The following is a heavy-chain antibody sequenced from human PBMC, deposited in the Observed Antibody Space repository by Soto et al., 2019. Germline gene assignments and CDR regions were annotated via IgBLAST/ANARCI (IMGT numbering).Heavy chain of an antibody. CDR1: GFTLSNYG. Sequence: QVQLVESGGGVVQPGWSLRLSCAASGFTLSNYGMQWVRQAPGTGLEWVAAISDDGRRQYYADSVKSRFTISRDNSRDTLSLQMNNLRTEDTAVYYCARGGGYSYGSSWWHFDLWGRGTLVTVSS. J-gene: IGHJ2*01. CDR3: ARGGGYSYGSSWWHFDL. D-gene: IGHD5-18*01. CDR2: ISDDGRRQ. V-gene: IGHV3-30*03.